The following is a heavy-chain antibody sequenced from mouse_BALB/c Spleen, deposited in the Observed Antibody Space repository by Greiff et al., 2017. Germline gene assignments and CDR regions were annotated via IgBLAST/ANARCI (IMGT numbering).Heavy chain of an antibody. V-gene: IGHV1-87*01. J-gene: IGHJ3*01. CDR2: IYPGDGDT. Sequence: QVQLKQSGAELARPGASVKLSCKASGYTFTSYWMQWVKQRPGQGLEWIGAIYPGDGDTRYTQKFKGKATLTADKSSSTAYMQLSSLASEDSAVYYCARDYGMAWFAYWGQGTLVTVSA. CDR1: GYTFTSYW. D-gene: IGHD1-1*01. CDR3: ARDYGMAWFAY.